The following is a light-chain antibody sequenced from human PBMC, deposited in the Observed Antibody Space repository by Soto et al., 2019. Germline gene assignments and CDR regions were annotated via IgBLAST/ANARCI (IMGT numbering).Light chain of an antibody. J-gene: IGKJ1*01. Sequence: EMVMTQSPATLSVSPGERATLSCRASQSVSSNLAWYQQKPGQAPRLLIYGASTRATGIPARFSGSGSGTEFTLTISSLQSEDFAVYYCQQDNNWPPWTFGQGTKVDIK. CDR2: GAS. CDR3: QQDNNWPPWT. CDR1: QSVSSN. V-gene: IGKV3-15*01.